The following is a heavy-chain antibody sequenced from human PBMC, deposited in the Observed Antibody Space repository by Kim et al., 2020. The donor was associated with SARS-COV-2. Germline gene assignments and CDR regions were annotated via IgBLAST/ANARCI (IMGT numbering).Heavy chain of an antibody. V-gene: IGHV3-23*01. D-gene: IGHD6-6*01. CDR3: AKDLGIRTIAARPGY. J-gene: IGHJ4*02. Sequence: DYGQGRFTISGDNSKSTLYLQMNSLRTEDTAVYYCAKDLGIRTIAARPGYWGQGTLVTVSS.